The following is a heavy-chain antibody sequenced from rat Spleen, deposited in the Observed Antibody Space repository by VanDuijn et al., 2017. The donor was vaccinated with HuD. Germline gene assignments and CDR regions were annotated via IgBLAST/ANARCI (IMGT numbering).Heavy chain of an antibody. CDR1: GFTFSNYY. V-gene: IGHV5-25*01. CDR3: ASNGFLSFDY. J-gene: IGHJ2*01. D-gene: IGHD1-3*01. CDR2: ISNGGGNT. Sequence: EVQLVESGGSLVQPGRSMKLSCAASGFTFSNYYMAWVRQAPTKGLEWVASISNGGGNTYYRDSVKGRFTISRDNAKSTLYLQMDSLRSEDTAIYYCASNGFLSFDYWGQGVMVTVSS.